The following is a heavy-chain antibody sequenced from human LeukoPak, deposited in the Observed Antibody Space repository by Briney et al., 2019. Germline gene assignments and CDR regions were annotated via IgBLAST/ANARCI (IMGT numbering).Heavy chain of an antibody. Sequence: GGSLRLSCAASGFTFSSYSMKWVRQAPGKGLEWVSYISSSSSTIYYADSVKGRFTISRDNAKNSLYLQMNSLRAEDTAVYYCARDTGDFWSGYLMDVWGRGTTVTVSS. CDR3: ARDTGDFWSGYLMDV. CDR2: ISSSSSTI. J-gene: IGHJ6*03. CDR1: GFTFSSYS. V-gene: IGHV3-48*01. D-gene: IGHD3-3*01.